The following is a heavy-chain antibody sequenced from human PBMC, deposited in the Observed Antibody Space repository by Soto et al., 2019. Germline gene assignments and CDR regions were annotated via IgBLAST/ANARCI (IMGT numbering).Heavy chain of an antibody. CDR2: ISGSGGST. CDR3: AKGPTVVVAPDY. CDR1: GFTFSSYA. D-gene: IGHD2-15*01. Sequence: EVQLLESGGGLVQPGGSLRLSCAASGFTFSSYAMSWVRQAPGKGLEWVSAISGSGGSTYYADSVKGRFTISRDNYKNTLYLQMNSLRAEDTAVYYCAKGPTVVVAPDYWGQGTLVTVSS. J-gene: IGHJ4*02. V-gene: IGHV3-23*01.